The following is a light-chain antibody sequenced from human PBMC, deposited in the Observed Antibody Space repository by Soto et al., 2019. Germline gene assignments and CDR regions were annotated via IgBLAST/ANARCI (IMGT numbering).Light chain of an antibody. CDR3: PQRSNWPQRFT. J-gene: IGKJ5*01. CDR1: QSVSSY. V-gene: IGKV3-11*01. CDR2: DAS. Sequence: EIVLTQSPATLSLSPGERATLSCRASQSVSSYLAWYQQKPGQAPRLLIYDASNRATGIPARFSGSGSGTDFTLTISSLEPEDFAVYYCPQRSNWPQRFTFGQGTRLETK.